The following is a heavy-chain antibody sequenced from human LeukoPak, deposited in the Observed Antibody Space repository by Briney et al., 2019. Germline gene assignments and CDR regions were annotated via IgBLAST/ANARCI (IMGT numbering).Heavy chain of an antibody. CDR1: GFTFSNYA. J-gene: IGHJ4*02. V-gene: IGHV3-23*01. Sequence: GGSLRLSCAASGFTFSNYALSWVRQAPGKGLEWVSTISGSGGSTYYADSVRGRFTISRDSSKNTLYLQMNSLRAEDTAVYYCARRGRGYCSSTSCHFDYWGQGTLVTVSS. D-gene: IGHD2-2*01. CDR2: ISGSGGST. CDR3: ARRGRGYCSSTSCHFDY.